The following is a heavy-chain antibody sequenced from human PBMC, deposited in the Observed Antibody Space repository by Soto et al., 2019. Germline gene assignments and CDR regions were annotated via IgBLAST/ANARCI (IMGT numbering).Heavy chain of an antibody. CDR3: ARDGAPYDYGDYFGMDV. CDR2: IWYDGSNK. D-gene: IGHD4-17*01. V-gene: IGHV3-33*01. Sequence: GGSLRLSCAASGFTFSSYGMHWVRQAPGKGLEWVAVIWYDGSNKYYADSVKGRFTISRDNSKNTLYLQMNSLRAEDTAVYYCARDGAPYDYGDYFGMDVWGQGTTVTVSS. CDR1: GFTFSSYG. J-gene: IGHJ6*02.